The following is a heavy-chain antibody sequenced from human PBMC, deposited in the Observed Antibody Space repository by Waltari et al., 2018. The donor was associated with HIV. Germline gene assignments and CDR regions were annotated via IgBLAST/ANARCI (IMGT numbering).Heavy chain of an antibody. Sequence: QVQLVQSGAEVKKPGASVKVSCKASGYTFTGYSMHWVRQAPGQGLEWMGGINPNSGGKNYEQKVQGRVTMTRDTSISTAYRELSRLRSDDTAVYYCARDQGGIAVAGTPGDYWGQGTLVTVSS. J-gene: IGHJ4*02. CDR1: GYTFTGYS. V-gene: IGHV1-2*02. CDR3: ARDQGGIAVAGTPGDY. CDR2: INPNSGGK. D-gene: IGHD6-19*01.